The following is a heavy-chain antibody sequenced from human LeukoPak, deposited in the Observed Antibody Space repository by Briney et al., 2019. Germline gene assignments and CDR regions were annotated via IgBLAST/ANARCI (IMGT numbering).Heavy chain of an antibody. CDR3: ARPYSSSWYLGYYFDY. V-gene: IGHV1-3*01. Sequence: ASVKVSCKASGYTFTSYAMHWVRQAPGQRLEWMGWINAGNGNTKYSQKFQGRVTITRDTSASTAYMELSSLRSEDTAVYYCARPYSSSWYLGYYFDYWGQGTLVTVSS. CDR2: INAGNGNT. D-gene: IGHD6-13*01. J-gene: IGHJ4*02. CDR1: GYTFTSYA.